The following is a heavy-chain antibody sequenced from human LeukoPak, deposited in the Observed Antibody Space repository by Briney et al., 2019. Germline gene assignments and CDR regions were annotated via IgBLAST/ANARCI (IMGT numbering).Heavy chain of an antibody. CDR2: IIPIFGTA. CDR3: ARGWNRGPKFDY. J-gene: IGHJ4*02. D-gene: IGHD1-1*01. CDR1: GGTFSSYA. V-gene: IGHV1-69*05. Sequence: ASVKVSCKASGGTFSSYAISWVRQAPGQGLEWMGGIIPIFGTANYAQKFQGRVTITTDESTSTAYMELSSLRSEGTAVYYCARGWNRGPKFDYWGQGTLVTVSS.